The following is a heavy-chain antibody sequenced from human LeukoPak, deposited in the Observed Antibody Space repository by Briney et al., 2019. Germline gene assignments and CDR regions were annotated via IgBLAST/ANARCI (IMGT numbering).Heavy chain of an antibody. V-gene: IGHV4-38-2*02. CDR1: GYSISSGYY. J-gene: IGHJ4*02. D-gene: IGHD3-3*01. CDR2: SYHSGST. Sequence: SETLSLTCTVSGYSISSGYYWGWIRQPPGKGLEWIASSYHSGSTYYNPSLKSRVTISVDTSKNQFSLKLSSVTAADTAVYYCARIPVGGGVVIIQHFFDYWGQGTLVTVSS. CDR3: ARIPVGGGVVIIQHFFDY.